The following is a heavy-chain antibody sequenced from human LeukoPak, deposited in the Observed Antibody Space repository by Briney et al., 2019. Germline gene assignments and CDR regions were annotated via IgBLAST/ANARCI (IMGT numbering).Heavy chain of an antibody. CDR3: ANGKPEYSRGSPRGTF. CDR2: IWYDGHNK. J-gene: IGHJ4*02. Sequence: GGSLRLSCAASGFTFSSNGVHWVRQVPGKGLEWVAVIWYDGHNKYYADSVKGRFTISRDNSKNTMYLQMNSLRAEDTAVYYCANGKPEYSRGSPRGTFWGQGTLVTVSS. D-gene: IGHD6-19*01. CDR1: GFTFSSNG. V-gene: IGHV3-33*06.